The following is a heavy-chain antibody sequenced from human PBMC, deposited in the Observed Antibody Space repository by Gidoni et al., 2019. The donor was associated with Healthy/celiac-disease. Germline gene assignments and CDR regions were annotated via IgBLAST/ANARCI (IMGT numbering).Heavy chain of an antibody. D-gene: IGHD3-10*01. J-gene: IGHJ4*02. CDR1: GGSFSGYY. CDR2: INHSGST. CDR3: ARGLYYYGSGSGYFDY. Sequence: QVQLQQWGAGLLKPSATLSLTCAVYGGSFSGYYWSWIRQPPGKGLEWIGEINHSGSTNYNPSLKSRVTISVDTSKNQFSLKLSYVTAADTAVYYCARGLYYYGSGSGYFDYWGQGTLVTVSS. V-gene: IGHV4-34*01.